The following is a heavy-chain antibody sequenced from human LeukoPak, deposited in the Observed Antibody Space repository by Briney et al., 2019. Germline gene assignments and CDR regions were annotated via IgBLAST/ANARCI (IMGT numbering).Heavy chain of an antibody. V-gene: IGHV4-34*01. J-gene: IGHJ5*02. Sequence: SETLSLTCAVYGGSFSGYYWSWIRQPPGKGLEWIGEINHSGSTNYNPSLKSRVTISVDTSKNQFSLKLRSVTAADTAVYYCARGPRFGELLWHWFDPWGQGTLVTVSS. CDR2: INHSGST. CDR1: GGSFSGYY. D-gene: IGHD3-10*01. CDR3: ARGPRFGELLWHWFDP.